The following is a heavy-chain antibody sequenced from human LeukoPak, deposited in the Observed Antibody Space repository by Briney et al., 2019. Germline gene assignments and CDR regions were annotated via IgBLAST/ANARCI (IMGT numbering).Heavy chain of an antibody. CDR3: ARGAEYYDLWSGFYKNLYYFDY. CDR1: GGSISCHY. V-gene: IGHV4-59*11. Sequence: SETLSLACTVSGGSISCHYWSWIRQPPGKGLEWIGYIYYSGSTNYNPSLKSRVTISVDTSKNQFSLKLSSVTAADTAVYYCARGAEYYDLWSGFYKNLYYFDYWGQGTLVTVSS. D-gene: IGHD3-3*01. J-gene: IGHJ4*02. CDR2: IYYSGST.